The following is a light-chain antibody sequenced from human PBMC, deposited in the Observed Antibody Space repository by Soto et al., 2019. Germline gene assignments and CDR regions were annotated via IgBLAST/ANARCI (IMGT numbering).Light chain of an antibody. V-gene: IGLV2-14*01. CDR2: EVS. CDR3: SSETSRSTLV. J-gene: IGLJ3*02. Sequence: QSVLTQPASVSGSLGQSITISCSGTSSDLGDYKYVSWYQQHPGKAPKLMIYEVSNRPSGVSNRFSGSKSGNTASLTISGLQAEDEADYYCSSETSRSTLVFGGGTKVTVL. CDR1: SSDLGDYKY.